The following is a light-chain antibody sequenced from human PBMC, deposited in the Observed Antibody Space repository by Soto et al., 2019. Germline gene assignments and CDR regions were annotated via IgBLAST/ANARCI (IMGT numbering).Light chain of an antibody. CDR1: QSVSSN. V-gene: IGKV3-15*01. Sequence: IEMTQSPATLSVSPGERVTLSCRASQSVSSNLVWYQQKPGQAPRLLIYGASTRVTGIPARFSGSGSGTEFTLTISGLQSEDFAVYYCQQYHNWWTFGQGTKVEIK. J-gene: IGKJ1*01. CDR2: GAS. CDR3: QQYHNWWT.